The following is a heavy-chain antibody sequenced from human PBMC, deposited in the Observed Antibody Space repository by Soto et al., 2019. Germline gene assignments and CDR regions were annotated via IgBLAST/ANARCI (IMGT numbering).Heavy chain of an antibody. J-gene: IGHJ6*02. CDR3: TTDTRNLDDFWSGYYGLYYYYYGMDV. V-gene: IGHV3-15*07. Sequence: GGSLGLSCAASGFTFSSAWMNWVRQAPGKGLEWVGRIKSKTDGGTTDYAAPVKGRFTISRDDSKNTLYLQMNSLKTEDTAVYYCTTDTRNLDDFWSGYYGLYYYYYGMDVWGQGTTVTVSS. CDR2: IKSKTDGGTT. CDR1: GFTFSSAW. D-gene: IGHD3-3*01.